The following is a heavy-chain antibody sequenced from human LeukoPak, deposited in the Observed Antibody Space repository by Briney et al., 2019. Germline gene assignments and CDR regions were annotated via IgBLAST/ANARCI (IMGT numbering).Heavy chain of an antibody. CDR2: ISSSGSTI. CDR3: ARDPAPLGY. Sequence: GGSLRLSCAPSGFTLSSYEMNWVRPAPGNGLEWVSYISSSGSTIYYADSVKSRFTISRDNAKNSLNLQMNSLRAEDTAVYYCARDPAPLGYWGQGTLVTVTA. V-gene: IGHV3-48*03. J-gene: IGHJ4*02. D-gene: IGHD3-16*01. CDR1: GFTLSSYE.